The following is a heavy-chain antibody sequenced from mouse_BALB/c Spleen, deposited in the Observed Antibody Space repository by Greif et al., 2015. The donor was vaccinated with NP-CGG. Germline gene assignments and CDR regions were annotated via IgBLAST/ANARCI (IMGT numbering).Heavy chain of an antibody. J-gene: IGHJ4*01. Sequence: LVKTGASVKISCKASGYSFTGYYMHWVKQSHGKSLEWIGYISCYNGATSYNQKFKGKATFTVDTASSTAYMQFNILTSEDSAVYYCATHYYGSSYAMDYWGQGTSVTVSS. CDR2: ISCYNGAT. D-gene: IGHD1-1*01. CDR3: ATHYYGSSYAMDY. V-gene: IGHV1S34*01. CDR1: GYSFTGYY.